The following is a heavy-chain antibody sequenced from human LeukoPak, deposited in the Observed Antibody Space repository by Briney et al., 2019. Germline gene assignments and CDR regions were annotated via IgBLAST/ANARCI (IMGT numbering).Heavy chain of an antibody. V-gene: IGHV4-59*12. D-gene: IGHD2-15*01. Sequence: SETLSLTCTVSGGSISSYYWSWIRQPPGKGLEWIGYIYYSGSTNYNPSLKSRVTISVDTSKNQFSLKLSSVTAADTAVYYCARALLNCSGGSCHKNYYGMDVWGQGTTVTVSS. CDR3: ARALLNCSGGSCHKNYYGMDV. J-gene: IGHJ6*02. CDR2: IYYSGST. CDR1: GGSISSYY.